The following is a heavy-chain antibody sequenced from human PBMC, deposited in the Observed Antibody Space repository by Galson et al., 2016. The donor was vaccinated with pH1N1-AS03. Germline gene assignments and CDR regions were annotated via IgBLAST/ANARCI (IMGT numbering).Heavy chain of an antibody. CDR1: GYSFPNYW. CDR3: GSPGPGTSSPRSGFAF. V-gene: IGHV5-10-1*01. Sequence: QSGAEVKKPGESLRISCKGFGYSFPNYWISWVRQMPGKGLEWIGRIDPSDSYVNYSPSFRGHVTISADMSITTASLQWSSLKASDSAIYYCGSPGPGTSSPRSGFAFWGQGTLVSVSS. J-gene: IGHJ4*02. CDR2: IDPSDSYV. D-gene: IGHD1-1*01.